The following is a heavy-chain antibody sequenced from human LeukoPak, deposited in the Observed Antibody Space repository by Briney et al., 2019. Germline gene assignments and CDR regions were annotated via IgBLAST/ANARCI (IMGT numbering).Heavy chain of an antibody. D-gene: IGHD3-22*01. J-gene: IGHJ4*02. Sequence: GRSLRLSCAASGFTLSRYGMNWVRQAPGRGLEWVSYISSTGSTVYYADSVKGRFTVSRDNAKNPLYLQINSLRAEDTAVYYCARGSWYFDTNPRYSFDYWGQGTLVTVSS. V-gene: IGHV3-48*03. CDR1: GFTLSRYG. CDR2: ISSTGSTV. CDR3: ARGSWYFDTNPRYSFDY.